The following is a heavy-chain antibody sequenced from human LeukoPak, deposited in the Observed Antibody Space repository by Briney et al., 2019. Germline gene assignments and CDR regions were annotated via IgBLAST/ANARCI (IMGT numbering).Heavy chain of an antibody. CDR2: IRYDGSNK. J-gene: IGHJ4*02. V-gene: IGHV3-30*02. D-gene: IGHD3-16*02. Sequence: PGGSLRLSCAASGFTFSSYDIHWVRQAPGRGLEWVAFIRYDGSNKYYADSVKGRFTISRDNSKNTLYLQMNSLRAEDTAVYYCAKDLGEYDYVWGSYRYFPFDYWGQGTLVTVSS. CDR1: GFTFSSYD. CDR3: AKDLGEYDYVWGSYRYFPFDY.